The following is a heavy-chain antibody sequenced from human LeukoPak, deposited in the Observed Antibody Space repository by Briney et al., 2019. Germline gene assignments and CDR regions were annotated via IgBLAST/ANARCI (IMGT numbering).Heavy chain of an antibody. CDR1: GYTFTSYY. V-gene: IGHV1-18*04. D-gene: IGHD3-10*01. CDR3: ATVSRGVRYYMHV. J-gene: IGHJ6*03. CDR2: IIPIFGTA. Sequence: ASVKVSCKASGYTFTSYYMHWVRQAPGQGLEWMGGIIPIFGTANYAQKLQGRVTMTTDTSTSTAYMELRSLRSDDTAVYYCATVSRGVRYYMHVWGKGTTVTVS.